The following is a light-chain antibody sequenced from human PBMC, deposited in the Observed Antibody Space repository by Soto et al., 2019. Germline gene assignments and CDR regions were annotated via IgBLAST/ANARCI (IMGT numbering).Light chain of an antibody. CDR3: QQYNSYVLT. V-gene: IGKV1-5*01. Sequence: DIQMTQSPSTLSASVGDRVTVTCRASQSISSWLAWYQQKPGKAPKLLIYDASSLESGVPSRFSGSGSGTEFTLTISSLQPDDFATYYCQQYNSYVLTFGGGTKVEIK. J-gene: IGKJ4*01. CDR1: QSISSW. CDR2: DAS.